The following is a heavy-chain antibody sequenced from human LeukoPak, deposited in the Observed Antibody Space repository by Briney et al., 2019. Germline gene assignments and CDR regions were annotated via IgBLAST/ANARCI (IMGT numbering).Heavy chain of an antibody. Sequence: PSETLSLTCTVSGGSISSYYWSWIRQPPGKGLEWIGYIYYSGSTNYTPSLKSRVTISVDTSKNQFSLKLSSVTAADTAVYYCARDRFSGSHYFDYWGQGTLVTVSS. J-gene: IGHJ4*02. V-gene: IGHV4-59*01. CDR2: IYYSGST. D-gene: IGHD1-26*01. CDR3: ARDRFSGSHYFDY. CDR1: GGSISSYY.